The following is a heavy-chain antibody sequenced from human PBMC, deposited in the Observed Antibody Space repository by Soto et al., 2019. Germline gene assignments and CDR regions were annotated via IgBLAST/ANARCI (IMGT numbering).Heavy chain of an antibody. CDR1: GFTFSIYG. CDR3: ARDIESVTAKHFFYYYAMDV. Sequence: ASLKGSCKASGFTFSIYGLNWGRQAPGQGLEWMGWVSANNGHTNYAQNLQGRVSMTTDTSTSTAYMELRGLTFDDTAVYYCARDIESVTAKHFFYYYAMDVWGQGTTVTVSS. J-gene: IGHJ6*02. V-gene: IGHV1-18*01. D-gene: IGHD2-8*01. CDR2: VSANNGHT.